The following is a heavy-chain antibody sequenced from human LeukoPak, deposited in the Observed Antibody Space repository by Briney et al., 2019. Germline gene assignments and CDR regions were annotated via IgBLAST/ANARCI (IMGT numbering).Heavy chain of an antibody. D-gene: IGHD2-2*01. J-gene: IGHJ4*02. CDR3: AREVREVPH. Sequence: GGSLRLSCAVSGFTFSSYWMSWVRQAPGKGLEWVAKINQYGTEKYYVDSVKGRFTIPRDNAKNSLYLQMNSLRADDTAVYYCAREVREVPHWGQGTLVTVSS. V-gene: IGHV3-7*04. CDR1: GFTFSSYW. CDR2: INQYGTEK.